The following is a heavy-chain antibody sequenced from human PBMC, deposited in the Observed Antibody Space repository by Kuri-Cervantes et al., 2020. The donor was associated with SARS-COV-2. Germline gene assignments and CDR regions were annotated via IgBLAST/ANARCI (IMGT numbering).Heavy chain of an antibody. CDR2: NYTSGST. J-gene: IGHJ6*03. D-gene: IGHD2-2*01. CDR3: ARVVPAADEGLYYYYMDV. V-gene: IGHV4-4*07. CDR1: GGSISSYY. Sequence: SETLSLTCTVSGGSISSYYWSWIRQPAGKGLEWIGRNYTSGSTNYNPSLKSRVTMSVDTSKNQFSLKLSSVTAADTAVYYCARVVPAADEGLYYYYMDVWGKGTTVTVSS.